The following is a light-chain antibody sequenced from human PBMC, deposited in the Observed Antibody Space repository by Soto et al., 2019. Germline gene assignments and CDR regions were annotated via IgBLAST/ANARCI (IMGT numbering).Light chain of an antibody. CDR3: QQYNSQWT. V-gene: IGKV3-20*01. CDR1: QSVSSSY. J-gene: IGKJ1*01. Sequence: EIVLTQSPGTLSLSPGERATLSCRASQSVSSSYLAWYQQKPGQAPRLLIYGASSRATGIPDRFSGSGSGTDFTLTISSLQPDDFATYYCQQYNSQWTFGQGTKVEFK. CDR2: GAS.